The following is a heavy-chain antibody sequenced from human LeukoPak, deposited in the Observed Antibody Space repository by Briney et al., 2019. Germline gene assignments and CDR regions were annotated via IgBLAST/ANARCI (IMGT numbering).Heavy chain of an antibody. D-gene: IGHD6-19*01. V-gene: IGHV3-21*01. CDR1: GFTFSSYS. CDR2: ISSSSSYI. CDR3: AGVGYGSGWLAEYFQH. Sequence: GGSQRLSCAASGFTFSSYSMNWVRQAPGNGLEWVSSISSSSSYIYYADSVKGRFTISRDNAKNSLYLQMNSLRAEDTAVYYCAGVGYGSGWLAEYFQHWGQGTLVTVSS. J-gene: IGHJ1*01.